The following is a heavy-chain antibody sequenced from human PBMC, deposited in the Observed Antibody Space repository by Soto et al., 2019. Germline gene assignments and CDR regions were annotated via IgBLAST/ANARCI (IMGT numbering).Heavy chain of an antibody. CDR1: GGSISSSNW. CDR2: IYHSGST. J-gene: IGHJ4*02. V-gene: IGHV4-4*02. CDR3: ARVSSSSWGVGGFDY. Sequence: QVQLQESGPGLVKPSGTLSLTCAVSGGSISSSNWWSWVRQPPGKGLEWIGEIYHSGSTNYNPSPKSRVTISVDKSKNQFALKLGSVTAADTAVYYCARVSSSSWGVGGFDYWGQGTLVTVSS. D-gene: IGHD6-6*01.